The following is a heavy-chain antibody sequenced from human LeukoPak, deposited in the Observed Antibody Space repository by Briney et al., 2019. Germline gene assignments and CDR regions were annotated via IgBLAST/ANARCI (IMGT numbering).Heavy chain of an antibody. CDR2: SSAYNDHT. D-gene: IGHD2-15*01. CDR1: GYTFTSYG. CDR3: ARGLYCSGGSCYSSSYGMDV. J-gene: IGHJ6*02. Sequence: ASVKVSCKASGYTFTSYGISWVRQAPGQGLGWMGWSSAYNDHTNCPQKFQGRVTMTRDTSTSTVYMELSSLRSEDTAVYYCARGLYCSGGSCYSSSYGMDVWGQGTTVTVSS. V-gene: IGHV1-18*01.